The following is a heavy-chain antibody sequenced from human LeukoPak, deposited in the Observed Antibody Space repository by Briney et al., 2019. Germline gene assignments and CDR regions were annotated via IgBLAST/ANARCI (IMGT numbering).Heavy chain of an antibody. CDR1: GFTFSSYW. CDR3: ARALYNRGWYPDYFDS. D-gene: IGHD6-19*01. V-gene: IGHV3-7*01. J-gene: IGHJ4*02. CDR2: IKRDGSDK. Sequence: PGGSLRLSCAASGFTFSSYWMSWVRQAPGKGLEWVANIKRDGSDKCYVGSVEGRFTISRDNDKNSLYLQMSSLRAEDTAIYYCARALYNRGWYPDYFDSWGQGALVTVSS.